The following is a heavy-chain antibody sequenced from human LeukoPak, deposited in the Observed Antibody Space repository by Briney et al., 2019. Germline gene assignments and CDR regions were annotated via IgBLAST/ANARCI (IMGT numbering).Heavy chain of an antibody. V-gene: IGHV1-69*01. CDR3: AGGATDDRDWFDP. CDR1: GGTFSSDP. Sequence: SVRVSCKASGGTFSSDPINWVRQAPGQGPEWMGGIIPILETPDYAQRLQGRVTITADESTSTAYLELSSLRSEDTAVYFCAGGATDDRDWFDPWGQGTLVTVSS. J-gene: IGHJ5*02. CDR2: IIPILETP. D-gene: IGHD3-22*01.